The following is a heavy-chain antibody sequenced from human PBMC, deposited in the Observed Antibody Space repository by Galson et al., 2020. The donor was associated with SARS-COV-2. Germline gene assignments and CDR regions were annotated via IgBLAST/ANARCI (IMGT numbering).Heavy chain of an antibody. CDR1: GGSISRYY. V-gene: IGHV4-59*01. J-gene: IGHJ5*01. D-gene: IGHD3-16*01. CDR2: MYHSGTT. CDR3: ARGGSYVRNWFHS. Sequence: ASETLSLTCTVSGGSISRYYWSWIRQAPGKSLEWIGYMYHSGTTRYNPSLKSRVTTSVDTSKNQFSLTLTSVTAADTAVYYCARGGSYVRNWFHSWGQGTPVTVAS.